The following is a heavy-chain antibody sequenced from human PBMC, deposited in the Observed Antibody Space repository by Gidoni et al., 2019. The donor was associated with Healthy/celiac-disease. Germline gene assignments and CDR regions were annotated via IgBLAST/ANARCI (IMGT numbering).Heavy chain of an antibody. CDR2: IIPILGIA. J-gene: IGHJ6*02. CDR1: GGTFSSYT. Sequence: QVQLVQSGAEVKKPGSSVKVSCKASGGTFSSYTISWVRQAPGQGLEWMGRIIPILGIANYAQKFQGRVTITADKSTSTAYMELSSLRSEDTAVYYCARVYHSSGYFPPDYYYGMDVWGQGTTVTVSS. D-gene: IGHD3-22*01. CDR3: ARVYHSSGYFPPDYYYGMDV. V-gene: IGHV1-69*02.